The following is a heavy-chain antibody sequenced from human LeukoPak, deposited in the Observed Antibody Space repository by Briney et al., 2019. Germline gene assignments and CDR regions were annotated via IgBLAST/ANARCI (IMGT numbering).Heavy chain of an antibody. CDR1: GFTFSSYW. V-gene: IGHV3-7*01. J-gene: IGHJ4*02. CDR2: IKQDGSEK. Sequence: GGSLRLSCAASGFTFSSYWMRWVRQAPGKGREGVANIKQDGSEKYYVDSVKGRFTISRANAKNSRYLQMNNLRAEDTAVYYCGGCGGCYHGFYYFELGGQGTLVPVPS. D-gene: IGHD2-8*02. CDR3: GGCGGCYHGFYYFEL.